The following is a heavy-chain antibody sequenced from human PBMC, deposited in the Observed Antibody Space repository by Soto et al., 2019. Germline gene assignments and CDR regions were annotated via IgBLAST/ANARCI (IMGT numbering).Heavy chain of an antibody. Sequence: SLRRSCAASGFTSSNYAMHCVRQAPGKGLEWVAVISYDGSNKYYADSVKGRFTISRDNSKNTLYLQMHSLRAEDTAVYYCAREDYYDSSGYLDYWGQGTLVTVSS. J-gene: IGHJ4*02. CDR3: AREDYYDSSGYLDY. CDR1: GFTSSNYA. D-gene: IGHD3-22*01. V-gene: IGHV3-30-3*01. CDR2: ISYDGSNK.